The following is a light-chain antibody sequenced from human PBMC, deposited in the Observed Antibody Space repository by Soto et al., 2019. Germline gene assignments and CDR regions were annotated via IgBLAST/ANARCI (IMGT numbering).Light chain of an antibody. Sequence: EIVLTQSPATLSLSPGERATLSCRASQSVSSYLAWYQQKPGQAPMLLIYDASSRATGIPARFSGSGSGTDLTLTISSLEPEDFAVYYCQQRSNWPLTLGGGTKVEIK. CDR3: QQRSNWPLT. CDR2: DAS. J-gene: IGKJ4*01. CDR1: QSVSSY. V-gene: IGKV3-11*01.